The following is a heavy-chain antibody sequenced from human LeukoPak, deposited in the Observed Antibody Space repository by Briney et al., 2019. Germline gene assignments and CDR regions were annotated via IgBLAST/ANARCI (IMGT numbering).Heavy chain of an antibody. CDR3: ASSGSGYYYAFDY. J-gene: IGHJ4*02. CDR1: GGSISSYY. D-gene: IGHD3-22*01. Sequence: SETLSLTCTVSGGSISSYYWSWIRQPPGKGLEWIGYIYTSGSTNYNPSLKSRVTISVDTSKNQFSLKLSSVTAADTAVYYCASSGSGYYYAFDYWGQGTLVTVSS. CDR2: IYTSGST. V-gene: IGHV4-4*09.